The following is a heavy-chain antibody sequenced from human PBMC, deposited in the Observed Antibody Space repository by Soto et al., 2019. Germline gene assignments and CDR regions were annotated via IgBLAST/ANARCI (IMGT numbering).Heavy chain of an antibody. V-gene: IGHV1-3*01. CDR1: GYTFTSYG. D-gene: IGHD6-13*01. CDR2: INAGNGNT. CDR3: ARVRGSSWYHFDY. J-gene: IGHJ4*02. Sequence: ASVKVCCKASGYTFTSYGMHWVRQAPGQRLEWMGWINAGNGNTKYSQKFQGRVTITRDTSASTAYMELSSLRSEDTAVYYCARVRGSSWYHFDYWGQGTLVTVSS.